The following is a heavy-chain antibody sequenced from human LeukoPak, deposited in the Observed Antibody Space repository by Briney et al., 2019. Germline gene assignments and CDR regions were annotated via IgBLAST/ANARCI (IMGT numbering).Heavy chain of an antibody. D-gene: IGHD2-2*01. CDR2: ISSSSGTI. CDR1: GFTFNTYS. V-gene: IGHV3-48*01. CDR3: ATDVPAVTIFGY. Sequence: PGGSLRLSCAASGFTFNTYSMHWVRQAPGKGLEWISYISSSSGTIYYADSVKGRFTISRDNAKNTLYLQMNSLRAEDTAVYYCATDVPAVTIFGYWGQGTLVTVSS. J-gene: IGHJ4*02.